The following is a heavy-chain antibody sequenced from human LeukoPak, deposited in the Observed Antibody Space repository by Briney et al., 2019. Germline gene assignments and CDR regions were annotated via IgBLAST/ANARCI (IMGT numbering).Heavy chain of an antibody. Sequence: AGGSLRLSCAASGFTFDDYGMSWVRQAPGKGLEWVSGINWNGGSTGYADSVKGRFTISRDNAKNSLYLQTNSLRAEDTALYYCAREGICSSTSCYIDYYYYYMDVWGKGTTVTVSS. CDR1: GFTFDDYG. D-gene: IGHD2-2*02. CDR2: INWNGGST. J-gene: IGHJ6*03. CDR3: AREGICSSTSCYIDYYYYYMDV. V-gene: IGHV3-20*04.